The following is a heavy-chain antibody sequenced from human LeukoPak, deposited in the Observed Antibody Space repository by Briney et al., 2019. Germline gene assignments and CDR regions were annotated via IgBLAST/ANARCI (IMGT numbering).Heavy chain of an antibody. CDR2: SSIGGDKK. CDR1: GFTFSSNA. J-gene: IGHJ4*02. D-gene: IGHD3-16*02. V-gene: IGHV3-23*01. CDR3: AKIIYRANWEY. Sequence: GGSLRLSCAASGFTFSSNAISWGRQPPPQGLGLVSASSIGGDKKYYANSVKGRLTTSTVNSKNTLYLQMNSLRAEDTAVYYCAKIIYRANWEYWGQGTLVTVSS.